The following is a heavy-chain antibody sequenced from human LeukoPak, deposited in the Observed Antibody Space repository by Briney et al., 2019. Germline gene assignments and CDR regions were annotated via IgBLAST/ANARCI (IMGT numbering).Heavy chain of an antibody. CDR2: INPNSGGT. V-gene: IGHV1-2*02. D-gene: IGHD3-22*01. Sequence: ASVKVSCKASGYTFTGYYMHWVRQAPGQGLEWMGWINPNSGGTNYAQKFQGIVTMTRDTSISTAYMELSRLRSDDTAVYYCASPDSSGYYYDYWGQGTLVTVSS. CDR3: ASPDSSGYYYDY. CDR1: GYTFTGYY. J-gene: IGHJ4*02.